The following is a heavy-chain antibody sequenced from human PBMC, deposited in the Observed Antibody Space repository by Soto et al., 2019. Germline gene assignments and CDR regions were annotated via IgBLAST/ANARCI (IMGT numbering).Heavy chain of an antibody. Sequence: VGSLRLSCAASGLTFSSYLMHCVRRAPGRGLVWLSRINSDGSSTSYADSVRGRFTISRDNAKKTLYLQMNSLRAEDTAVYYCARWGQWLSTLDYWGQGTQVTVSS. CDR3: ARWGQWLSTLDY. CDR2: INSDGSST. D-gene: IGHD6-19*01. CDR1: GLTFSSYL. J-gene: IGHJ4*02. V-gene: IGHV3-74*01.